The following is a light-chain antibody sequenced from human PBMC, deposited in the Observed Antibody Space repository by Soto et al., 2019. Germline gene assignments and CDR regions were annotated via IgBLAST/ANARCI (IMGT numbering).Light chain of an antibody. CDR1: QSISSC. J-gene: IGKJ5*01. CDR2: KAS. V-gene: IGKV1-5*03. Sequence: EIQMTPSPSTLSASVGDRVTISCRASQSISSCLAWYQQTPGKAPKLLIYKASTLASGVPSRFNASGSGTDFTLSISSLQPEDFSTYYCQQSSTTPITFGLGTRLEIK. CDR3: QQSSTTPIT.